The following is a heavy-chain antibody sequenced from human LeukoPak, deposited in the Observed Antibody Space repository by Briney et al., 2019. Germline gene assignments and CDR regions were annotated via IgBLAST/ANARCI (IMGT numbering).Heavy chain of an antibody. D-gene: IGHD3-16*02. V-gene: IGHV1-8*01. CDR1: GYTFTSYD. J-gene: IGHJ4*02. CDR3: ARPYVWGSYRYSGFDY. Sequence: ASVKVSCKASGYTFTSYDINWVRQATGQGLEWMGWMNPNSGNTGYAQKFQGRVTMTRNTSISTAYMELSSLRSEDTAVYYCARPYVWGSYRYSGFDYWGQGTLVTVPS. CDR2: MNPNSGNT.